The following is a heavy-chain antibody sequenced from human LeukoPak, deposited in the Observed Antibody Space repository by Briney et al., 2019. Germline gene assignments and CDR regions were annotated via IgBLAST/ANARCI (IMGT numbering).Heavy chain of an antibody. V-gene: IGHV3-7*03. CDR1: GFIFSNYW. Sequence: PGGSLRLSCVASGFIFSNYWMSWVRQAPVKGLEWVANIKQDGSGKNYVDSVKGRFTISRDNAKNSLYLQMNSLRAEDTAIYYCAGRGRSFDYWGQGTLVTVSS. D-gene: IGHD3-16*01. CDR3: AGRGRSFDY. J-gene: IGHJ4*02. CDR2: IKQDGSGK.